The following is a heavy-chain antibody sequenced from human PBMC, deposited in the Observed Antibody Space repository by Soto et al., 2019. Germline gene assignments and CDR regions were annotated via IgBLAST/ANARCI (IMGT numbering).Heavy chain of an antibody. V-gene: IGHV3-30*18. CDR3: AKTTVFDY. CDR2: ISYHGSNK. J-gene: IGHJ4*02. D-gene: IGHD4-17*01. CDR1: GFTFSSYG. Sequence: PGGSLRLSCAASGFTFSSYGMHWVRQAPGKGLEWVAVISYHGSNKYYADSVKGRFTISRDNSKNTLYLQMNSLRAEDTAVYYCAKTTVFDYWGQGTLVTVSS.